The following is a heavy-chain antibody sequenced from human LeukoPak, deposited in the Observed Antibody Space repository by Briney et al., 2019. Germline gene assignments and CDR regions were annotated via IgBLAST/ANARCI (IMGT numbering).Heavy chain of an antibody. CDR3: AKDQKAGYSSAWYDY. CDR1: GFTLSSYA. D-gene: IGHD6-19*01. V-gene: IGHV3-23*01. Sequence: GGPLRLSCAASGFTLSSYAMSWVRQAPGKGLEWVSAISRTGGSTYYADAEKGRLTITRDNSKKTLYLQKNSRSAEHTAIYYCAKDQKAGYSSAWYDYWGQGTLVTVSS. J-gene: IGHJ4*02. CDR2: ISRTGGST.